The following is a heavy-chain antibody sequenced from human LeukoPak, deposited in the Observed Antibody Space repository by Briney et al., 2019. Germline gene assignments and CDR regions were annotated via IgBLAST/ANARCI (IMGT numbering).Heavy chain of an antibody. V-gene: IGHV4-34*01. CDR3: ARGGLRDYVWGSYRYYFDY. J-gene: IGHJ4*02. CDR1: GGSFSGYY. Sequence: PSETLSLTCAVYGGSFSGYYWSWIRQPPGKGLEWIGEINHSGSTNYNPSLKSRVTISVDTSKNQFSLKLSSVNAADTAVYYCARGGLRDYVWGSYRYYFDYWGQGTLVTVSS. D-gene: IGHD3-16*02. CDR2: INHSGST.